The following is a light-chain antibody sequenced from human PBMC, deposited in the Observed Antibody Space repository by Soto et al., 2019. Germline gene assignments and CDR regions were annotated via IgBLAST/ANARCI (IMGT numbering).Light chain of an antibody. Sequence: QSVLTQPVSGSGSPGQAITIFCTGTSSDVGGYNYVSWYQQHPGKAPKLMIYDVSNRPSGVSNRFSGSKSGNTASLTISGLQAEDEADYYCSSYTSSSTLEVFGTGTKVTVL. CDR3: SSYTSSSTLEV. CDR1: SSDVGGYNY. J-gene: IGLJ1*01. V-gene: IGLV2-14*01. CDR2: DVS.